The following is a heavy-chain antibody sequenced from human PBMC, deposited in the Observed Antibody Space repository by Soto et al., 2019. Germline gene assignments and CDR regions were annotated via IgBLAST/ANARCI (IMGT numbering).Heavy chain of an antibody. CDR2: IYYSGST. Sequence: SETLSLTCTVSGGSISSGGYYWSWIRQHPGKGLEWIGYIYYSGSTYYNPSLKSRVTISVDTSKNQFSLKLSSVTAADTAVYYCARDLPPSSPTAGYYYYYYGMDVWGQGTTVTVSS. CDR1: GGSISSGGYY. J-gene: IGHJ6*02. D-gene: IGHD4-4*01. CDR3: ARDLPPSSPTAGYYYYYYGMDV. V-gene: IGHV4-31*03.